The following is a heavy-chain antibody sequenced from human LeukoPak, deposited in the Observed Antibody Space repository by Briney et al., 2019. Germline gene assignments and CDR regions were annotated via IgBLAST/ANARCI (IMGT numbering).Heavy chain of an antibody. Sequence: PGGSLRLSCAASGFTFGSYGMNWVRQAPGKGLEWVSVISGTGGSTYYADSVKGRFTISRDNSKNTLYLHMNSLRVEDTGEYYCAKDWDYGVNRGAFDVWGQGTKVIVSS. V-gene: IGHV3-23*01. D-gene: IGHD4-17*01. J-gene: IGHJ3*01. CDR1: GFTFGSYG. CDR2: ISGTGGST. CDR3: AKDWDYGVNRGAFDV.